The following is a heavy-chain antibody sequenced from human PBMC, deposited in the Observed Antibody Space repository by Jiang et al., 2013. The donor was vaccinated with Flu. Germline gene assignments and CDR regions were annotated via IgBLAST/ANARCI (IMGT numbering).Heavy chain of an antibody. V-gene: IGHV4-4*07. CDR2: IYTSGST. D-gene: IGHD3-10*01. Sequence: KPSETLSLTCTVSGDSISGYYWNWIRQPAGKGLEWIGRIYTSGSTNYNPALKSRVTMSVDTSKNQFSLKLSSMTGADTAVYYCARNGKYFYGSGSYAAGLSFDYWGQGIPVTVSS. CDR1: GDSISGYY. J-gene: IGHJ4*02. CDR3: ARNGKYFYGSGSYAAGLSFDY.